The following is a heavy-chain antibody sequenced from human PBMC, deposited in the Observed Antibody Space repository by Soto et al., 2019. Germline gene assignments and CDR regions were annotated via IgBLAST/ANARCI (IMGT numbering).Heavy chain of an antibody. Sequence: SSVKPCCKGSGYTFKAYAMHWVRQAPGHRLEWMGWINSGNGKTKYSQKFQDRVTITSDTSAKTAYMELRSLGSEDTAVYYCAREWAEIAVFAVLTPAFWMDAWG. CDR3: AREWAEIAVFAVLTPAFWMDA. J-gene: IGHJ6*01. D-gene: IGHD2-15*01. V-gene: IGHV1-3*01. CDR2: INSGNGKT. CDR1: GYTFKAYA.